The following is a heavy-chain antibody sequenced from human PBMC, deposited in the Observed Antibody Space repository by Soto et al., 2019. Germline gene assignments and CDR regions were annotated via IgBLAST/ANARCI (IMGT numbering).Heavy chain of an antibody. J-gene: IGHJ2*01. CDR2: IYYSGST. CDR3: ARPFHGYSSSRSYWYFDL. Sequence: SETLSLTCTVSGGSISSYYWSWIRQPPGKGLEWIGYIYYSGSTNYNPSLKSRVTISVDTSKNQFSLKLSSVTAADTAVYYCARPFHGYSSSRSYWYFDLWGRGTLVTVSS. V-gene: IGHV4-59*08. D-gene: IGHD6-6*01. CDR1: GGSISSYY.